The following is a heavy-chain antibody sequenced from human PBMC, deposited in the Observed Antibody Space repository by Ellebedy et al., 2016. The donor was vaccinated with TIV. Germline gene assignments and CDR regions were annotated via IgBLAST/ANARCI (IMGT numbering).Heavy chain of an antibody. D-gene: IGHD2-15*01. V-gene: IGHV3-74*01. J-gene: IGHJ4*02. CDR2: INGDGSNT. CDR1: GFSFSSDW. CDR3: ATMEDILWWIHN. Sequence: GGSLRLSCAASGFSFSSDWNHWVRQAPGKGPAWVSHINGDGSNTDYADSVKGRFTISRDNAKNTLYLQMNSLRAEDTALYYCATMEDILWWIHNWGQGTLVTVSS.